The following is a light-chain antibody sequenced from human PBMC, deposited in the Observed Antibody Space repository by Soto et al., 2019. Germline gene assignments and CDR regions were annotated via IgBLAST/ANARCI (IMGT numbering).Light chain of an antibody. CDR2: AES. Sequence: DNQMNPSPPSLSASVGASVAITCRASQGISSYLAWYQQKTGKDPKVLIFAESSLQSGVPSRFSGSGSGTDFALTISSMQPEDFATYYCQQSYNIPPTVGQGNKGDIK. CDR3: QQSYNIPPT. CDR1: QGISSY. J-gene: IGKJ1*01. V-gene: IGKV1-39*01.